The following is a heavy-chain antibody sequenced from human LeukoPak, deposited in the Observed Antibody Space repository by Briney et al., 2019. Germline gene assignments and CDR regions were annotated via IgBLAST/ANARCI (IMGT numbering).Heavy chain of an antibody. Sequence: AAVKDSCEPSGYTLTSYYMHWVRQAPGQGREWMGIINPSGGSASYAQKFQGRVTMTRDTSTSTVYMELSSLRSEDTAVYYCAREFGQPNDAFDIWGQGTMVTVSS. J-gene: IGHJ3*02. CDR1: GYTLTSYY. CDR2: INPSGGSA. V-gene: IGHV1-46*01. CDR3: AREFGQPNDAFDI. D-gene: IGHD3-10*01.